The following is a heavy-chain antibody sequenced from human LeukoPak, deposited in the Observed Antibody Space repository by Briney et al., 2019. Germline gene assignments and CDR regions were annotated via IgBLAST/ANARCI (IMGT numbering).Heavy chain of an antibody. J-gene: IGHJ6*03. CDR2: IIPIFGTA. CDR1: GGTFSSYA. V-gene: IGHV1-69*05. CDR3: ARSARAYVVVPGEYYYYYYMDV. D-gene: IGHD2-2*01. Sequence: RASVKVSCKASGGTFSSYAISWVRQAPGQGLEWMGGIIPIFGTANYAQKFQGRVTITTDESTSTAYMELSSLRSEDTAVYYCARSARAYVVVPGEYYYYYYMDVWGKGTTVTISS.